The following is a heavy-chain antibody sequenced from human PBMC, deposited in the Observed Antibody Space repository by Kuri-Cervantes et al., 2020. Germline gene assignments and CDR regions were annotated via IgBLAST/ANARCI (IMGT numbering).Heavy chain of an antibody. CDR2: ISAYNGDT. Sequence: ASVKVSCKASGYTFTSYGISWVRQAPGQGLEWMGWISAYNGDTNYAQKLQGRVTMTTDTSTSTAYMELRSLRSDDTAVYYCASLDYVWGSLVYWGQGTLVTVSS. D-gene: IGHD3-16*01. V-gene: IGHV1-18*01. J-gene: IGHJ4*02. CDR1: GYTFTSYG. CDR3: ASLDYVWGSLVY.